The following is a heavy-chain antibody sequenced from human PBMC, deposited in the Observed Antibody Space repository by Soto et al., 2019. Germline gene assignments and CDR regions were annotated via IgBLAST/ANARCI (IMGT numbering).Heavy chain of an antibody. CDR2: ISSSSSTI. V-gene: IGHV3-48*02. CDR1: GFTFGSYS. J-gene: IGHJ6*02. CDR3: ARIAYDFWSGYYQTYYYYGMDV. D-gene: IGHD3-3*01. Sequence: GGSLRLSCAASGFTFGSYSMNWVRQAPGKGLEWVSYISSSSSTIYYADSVKGRFTISRDNAKNSLYLQMNSLRDEDTAVYYCARIAYDFWSGYYQTYYYYGMDVWGQGTTVTVSS.